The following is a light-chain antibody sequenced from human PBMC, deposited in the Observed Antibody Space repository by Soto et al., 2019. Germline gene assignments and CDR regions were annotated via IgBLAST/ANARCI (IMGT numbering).Light chain of an antibody. CDR3: GSYGGSRAV. CDR2: EVT. Sequence: QSALTQPASVSGSPGQSITISCTGTSSDVGSHNLVSWYQQHPGQAPKLMIYEVTKRPLGVYTRFSASKSGNTASLTISGLQAEDEADYYCGSYGGSRAVFGGGTQLTVL. V-gene: IGLV2-23*02. J-gene: IGLJ7*01. CDR1: SSDVGSHNL.